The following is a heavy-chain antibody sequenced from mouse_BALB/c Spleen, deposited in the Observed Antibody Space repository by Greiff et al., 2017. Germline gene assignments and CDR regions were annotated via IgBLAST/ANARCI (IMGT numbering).Heavy chain of an antibody. V-gene: IGHV5-9-4*01. CDR2: ISSGGSYT. CDR3: ARVDSGPFAY. D-gene: IGHD3-1*01. Sequence: EVQVVESGGGLVKPGGSLKLSCAASGFTFSSYAMSWVRQSPDKGLEWVAEISSGGSYTYYPDTVTGRFTISRDNAKNTLYLEMSSLRSEDTAMYYCARVDSGPFAYWGQGTLVTVSA. CDR1: GFTFSSYA. J-gene: IGHJ3*01.